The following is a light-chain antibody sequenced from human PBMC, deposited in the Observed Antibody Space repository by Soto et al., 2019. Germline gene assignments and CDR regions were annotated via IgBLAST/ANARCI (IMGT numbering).Light chain of an antibody. J-gene: IGLJ2*01. Sequence: QPALTQPASVSGSPGQSITISCTGTSXDVGGYNYVSWYQQHPGKAPKLMIYEVSNRPSGVSNRFSGSKSGNTASLTISGLQAEDEADYYCSSYTSSNTHVVFGGGTKVTVL. CDR1: SXDVGGYNY. CDR2: EVS. CDR3: SSYTSSNTHVV. V-gene: IGLV2-14*01.